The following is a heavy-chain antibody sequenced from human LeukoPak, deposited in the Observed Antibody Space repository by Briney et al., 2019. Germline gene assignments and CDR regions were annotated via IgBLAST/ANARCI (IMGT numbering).Heavy chain of an antibody. V-gene: IGHV3-48*03. Sequence: GGSLRLSCAASGFTFSDFIFSWVRQAPGKGLEWVAYFAGSDTTTYYADSVKGRFTISRDNARNSLYLQMHSLRAEDTALYYCTTLGYHLDSWGQGTLVTVSS. J-gene: IGHJ4*02. CDR3: TTLGYHLDS. CDR1: GFTFSDFI. D-gene: IGHD3-22*01. CDR2: FAGSDTTT.